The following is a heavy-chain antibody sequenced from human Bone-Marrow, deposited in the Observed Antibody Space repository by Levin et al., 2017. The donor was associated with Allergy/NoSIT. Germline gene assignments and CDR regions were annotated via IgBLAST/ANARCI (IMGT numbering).Heavy chain of an antibody. CDR1: GGTFSSYT. J-gene: IGHJ6*02. Sequence: EASVKVSCKASGGTFSSYTISWVRQAPGQGLEWMGRIIPILGIANYAQKFQGRVTITADKSTSTAYMELSSLRSEDTAVYYCARERLLLMVYARSPTGYYYGMDGWGQGTTVTVSS. V-gene: IGHV1-69*04. D-gene: IGHD2-8*01. CDR3: ARERLLLMVYARSPTGYYYGMDG. CDR2: IIPILGIA.